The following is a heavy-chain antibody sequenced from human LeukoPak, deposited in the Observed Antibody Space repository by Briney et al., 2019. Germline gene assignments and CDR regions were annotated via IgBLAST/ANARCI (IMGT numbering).Heavy chain of an antibody. CDR1: GFPVNSTY. CDR3: ARDKKRNSYGHNYYGMDV. CDR2: IHSGSST. Sequence: PGGSLRLSCVASGFPVNSTYMNWVRQAPGKGLEWVSVIHSGSSTYYADSVKGRFTISRDTSKNMLYLQMNSLRPEDTALYYCARDKKRNSYGHNYYGMDVWGQGTTVTVSS. D-gene: IGHD5-18*01. V-gene: IGHV3-66*01. J-gene: IGHJ6*02.